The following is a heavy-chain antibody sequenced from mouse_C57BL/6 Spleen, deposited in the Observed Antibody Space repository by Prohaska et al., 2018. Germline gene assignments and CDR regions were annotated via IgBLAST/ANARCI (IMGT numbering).Heavy chain of an antibody. CDR2: IWWDDDK. CDR3: ARAYSNYWYFDV. CDR1: GFSLSTFGMG. V-gene: IGHV8-8*01. J-gene: IGHJ1*03. Sequence: SLTCSFSGFSLSTFGMGVGWIRQPSGKGLEWLAHIWWDDDKYYNPALKSRLTISKDTSKNQVFLKIANVDTADTATYYCARAYSNYWYFDVWGTGTTVTVSS. D-gene: IGHD2-5*01.